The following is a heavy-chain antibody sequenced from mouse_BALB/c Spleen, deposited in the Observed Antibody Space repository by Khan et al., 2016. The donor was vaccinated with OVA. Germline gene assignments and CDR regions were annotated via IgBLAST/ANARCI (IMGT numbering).Heavy chain of an antibody. CDR1: GYTFTSYW. Sequence: QVQLQQPGTELVRPGASVKLSCKASGYTFTSYWMNWVKQRPGHGLEWIGRLDPSDSETHYNQLFKDKATLTVDKSSSTASLQLRSLTAEESAVYYCARREKYGYDPSWFAYWGQGTLVTVSA. J-gene: IGHJ3*01. CDR3: ARREKYGYDPSWFAY. CDR2: LDPSDSET. D-gene: IGHD2-2*01. V-gene: IGHV1-61*01.